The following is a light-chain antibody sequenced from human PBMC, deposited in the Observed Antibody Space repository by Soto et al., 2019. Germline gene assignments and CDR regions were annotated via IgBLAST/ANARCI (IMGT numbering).Light chain of an antibody. Sequence: EVVLTQSPATLSLSPGLRATLSCMASQSVSLSLAWYQQKPGQAPRLLIYDASNRATGVPDRFSGSGSGTDFSLTISRLEPEDLAVYHCQQYSSSPRTFGQGTRLEIK. V-gene: IGKV3-20*01. CDR1: QSVSLS. J-gene: IGKJ5*01. CDR2: DAS. CDR3: QQYSSSPRT.